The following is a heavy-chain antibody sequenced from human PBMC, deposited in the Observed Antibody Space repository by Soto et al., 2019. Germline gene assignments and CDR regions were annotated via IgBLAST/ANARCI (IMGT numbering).Heavy chain of an antibody. D-gene: IGHD6-19*01. CDR3: ARGYSSGSVDY. Sequence: GGSLRLSCAASGFTFSSYWVHWVRQAPGKGLVWVSRINSDGSGTTHADSVKGRFTISRDNAKNTLYLQMNSLRVEDTALYYCARGYSSGSVDYWGQGTLVTVSS. V-gene: IGHV3-74*01. CDR2: INSDGSGT. J-gene: IGHJ4*02. CDR1: GFTFSSYW.